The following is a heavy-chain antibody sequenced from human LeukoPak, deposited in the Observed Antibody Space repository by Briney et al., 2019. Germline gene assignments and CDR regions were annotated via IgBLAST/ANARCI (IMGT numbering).Heavy chain of an antibody. V-gene: IGHV4-39*01. D-gene: IGHD6-19*01. Sequence: SETLSLTCTVSGGSISSGTYYWGWIRQPPGKGLEWIGSIYYSGSTYYSPSLKSRVTISLDTSKNQFSLRLSSVTAADTAVYYCARLLAVADYYFDYWGQGTLVTVSS. CDR1: GGSISSGTYY. CDR2: IYYSGST. CDR3: ARLLAVADYYFDY. J-gene: IGHJ4*02.